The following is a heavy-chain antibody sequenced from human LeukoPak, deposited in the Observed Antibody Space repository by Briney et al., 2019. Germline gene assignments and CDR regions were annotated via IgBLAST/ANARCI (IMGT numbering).Heavy chain of an antibody. V-gene: IGHV3-11*01. CDR1: GFTFSDYY. D-gene: IGHD2-2*01. CDR2: ISSSGSTI. Sequence: GGSLRLSCAASGFTFSDYYMSWIRQAPGKGLEWVSYISSSGSTIYYADSVKGRFTISRDNAKNSLYLQMNSLRAEDTAVYYCAKDHYCSSTSCQLNWFDPWGQGTLVTVSS. J-gene: IGHJ5*02. CDR3: AKDHYCSSTSCQLNWFDP.